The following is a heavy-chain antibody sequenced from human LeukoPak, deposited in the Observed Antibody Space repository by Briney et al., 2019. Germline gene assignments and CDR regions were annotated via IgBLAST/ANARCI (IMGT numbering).Heavy chain of an antibody. CDR2: VSGTGSTT. CDR1: GFSVSNTY. Sequence: GGSLRLSCAASGFSVSNTYMNWVRQAPGKGLEWVSGVSGTGSTTYYADSVKGRFTISRDNSKNTLYLQMNSLRAEDTAVYYCAKGGSIAAGHFDYWGQSTLVTVSS. V-gene: IGHV3-23*01. J-gene: IGHJ4*02. CDR3: AKGGSIAAGHFDY. D-gene: IGHD6-13*01.